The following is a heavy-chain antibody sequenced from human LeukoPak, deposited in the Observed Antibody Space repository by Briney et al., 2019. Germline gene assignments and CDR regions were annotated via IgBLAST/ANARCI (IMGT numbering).Heavy chain of an antibody. J-gene: IGHJ4*02. Sequence: SETLSLTCTVSGGSISSSSHYWGWIRQPPGKGLEWIGSIYYSGSTYYNPSLKSRVTISVDTSKNQFSLKLSSVTAADTAVYYCVRGGSYLVWGQGTLVTVSS. D-gene: IGHD1-26*01. CDR1: GGSISSSSHY. CDR2: IYYSGST. V-gene: IGHV4-39*01. CDR3: VRGGSYLV.